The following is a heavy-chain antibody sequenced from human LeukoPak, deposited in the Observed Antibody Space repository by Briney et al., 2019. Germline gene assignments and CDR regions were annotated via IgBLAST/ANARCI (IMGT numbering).Heavy chain of an antibody. CDR1: GYSFTSYW. CDR2: IYPGDSDT. J-gene: IGHJ4*02. V-gene: IGHV5-51*01. D-gene: IGHD6-13*01. Sequence: GESLKISCKGSGYSFTSYWIGWVRQMPGKGLEWMGIIYPGDSDTRYSPSFQGQVTISAGKSISTAYLQWSSLKASDTAMYYCARLLEVRGQQLVARPFDYWGQGTLVTVSS. CDR3: ARLLEVRGQQLVARPFDY.